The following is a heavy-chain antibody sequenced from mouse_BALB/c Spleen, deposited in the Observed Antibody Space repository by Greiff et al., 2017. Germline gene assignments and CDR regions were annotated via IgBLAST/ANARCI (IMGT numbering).Heavy chain of an antibody. CDR3: TRGLLRGEYFDY. CDR1: GYTFTSYW. D-gene: IGHD1-1*01. Sequence: QVHVKQPGAELVRPGASVKLSCKASGYTFTSYWINWVKQRPGQGLEWIGNIYPSDSYTNYNQKFKDKATLTVDKSSSTAYMQLSSPTSEDSAVYYCTRGLLRGEYFDYWGQGTTLTVSS. V-gene: IGHV1-69*02. J-gene: IGHJ2*01. CDR2: IYPSDSYT.